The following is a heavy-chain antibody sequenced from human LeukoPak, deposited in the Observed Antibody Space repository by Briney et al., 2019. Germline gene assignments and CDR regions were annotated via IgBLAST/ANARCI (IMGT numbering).Heavy chain of an antibody. CDR2: IQQDGTEK. J-gene: IGHJ4*02. Sequence: GGSLRLSCAASGFTFTTYWMSWVRQAPGKGREGVANIQQDGTEKYYVDSVKGRFTISRDNAKNSLYLQMNSLRAEDTAVYYCARGIQFRGDIITDWGQGTLVTVSS. CDR3: ARGIQFRGDIITD. D-gene: IGHD3-10*01. V-gene: IGHV3-7*03. CDR1: GFTFTTYW.